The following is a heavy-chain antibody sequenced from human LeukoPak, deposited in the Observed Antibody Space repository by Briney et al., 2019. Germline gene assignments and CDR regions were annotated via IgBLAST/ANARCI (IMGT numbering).Heavy chain of an antibody. CDR2: ISGGGGDT. D-gene: IGHD4-17*01. V-gene: IGHV3-23*01. CDR3: AKSPDYGDYRFDP. J-gene: IGHJ5*02. Sequence: GGSLRLSCAASGFTFSSYDMSWVRQAPGKGLEWVSAISGGGGDTYYADSVKGRFTISRDNSKNTLYLQMNSLRAEDTALYYCAKSPDYGDYRFDPWGQGTLVTVSS. CDR1: GFTFSSYD.